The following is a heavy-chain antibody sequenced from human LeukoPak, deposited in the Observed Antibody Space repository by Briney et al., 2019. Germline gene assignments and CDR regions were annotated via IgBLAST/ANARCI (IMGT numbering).Heavy chain of an antibody. CDR2: ISAYNGNT. Sequence: ASVKVSCKASGYTFTSYGISWVRQAPGQGLEWMGWISAYNGNTNYAQKLQGRVTVTTDTSTSTAYMELRSLRSDDTAVYYCARGGVRYFDWLFPFDYWGQGTLVTVSS. D-gene: IGHD3-9*01. J-gene: IGHJ4*02. CDR3: ARGGVRYFDWLFPFDY. V-gene: IGHV1-18*01. CDR1: GYTFTSYG.